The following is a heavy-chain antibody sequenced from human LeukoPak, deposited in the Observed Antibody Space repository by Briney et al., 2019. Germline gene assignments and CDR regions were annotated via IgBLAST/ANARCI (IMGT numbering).Heavy chain of an antibody. CDR1: GGSFSDYY. CDR3: ARDSSYTNSPNPPPLDL. J-gene: IGHJ5*02. CDR2: INHSGSA. V-gene: IGHV4-34*01. D-gene: IGHD3-16*02. Sequence: SETLSLTCAVYGGSFSDYYWTWIRQAPGKGLEWIGEINHSGSANYNPSLRSRITMSVDTSKSQFSLKLTSVTAADTAVYYCARDSSYTNSPNPPPLDLWGQGTLVTVSS.